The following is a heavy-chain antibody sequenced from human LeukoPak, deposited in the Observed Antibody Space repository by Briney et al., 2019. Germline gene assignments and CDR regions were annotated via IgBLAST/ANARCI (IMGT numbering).Heavy chain of an antibody. Sequence: GASVKVSCKASGYTFTSYDINWVRQATGQGLEWMGWMNPNSGNTGYAQKFQGRVTMTRNTSISTAYMELSSLRSEDTAVYYCARGRSSSWELDYWGQGTLVTVSS. J-gene: IGHJ4*02. V-gene: IGHV1-8*01. CDR3: ARGRSSSWELDY. CDR2: MNPNSGNT. D-gene: IGHD6-13*01. CDR1: GYTFTSYD.